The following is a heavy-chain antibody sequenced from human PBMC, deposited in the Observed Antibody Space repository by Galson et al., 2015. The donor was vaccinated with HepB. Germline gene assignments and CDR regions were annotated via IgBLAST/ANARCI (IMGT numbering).Heavy chain of an antibody. D-gene: IGHD3-10*01. J-gene: IGHJ4*02. CDR2: INSYTGNT. CDR1: GYKFTNYG. Sequence: QSGAEVKKPGASVKVSCKASGYKFTNYGINWVRQAPGQGLEWMGWINSYTGNTKYAQKFQGRVTMTTDTSTGTAYMELTSLRSEDTAVYYCARVSLGSGIQLLDYWGQGTLVTVSS. V-gene: IGHV1-18*01. CDR3: ARVSLGSGIQLLDY.